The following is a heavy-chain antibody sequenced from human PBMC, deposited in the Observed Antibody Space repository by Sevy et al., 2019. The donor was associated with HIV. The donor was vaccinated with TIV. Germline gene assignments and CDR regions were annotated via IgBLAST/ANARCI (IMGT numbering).Heavy chain of an antibody. Sequence: GGSLRLSCAASGFTFSSYSMNWVRQAPGKGLEWVSYISSSSSTIYYADSVKGRFTISRDNAKNSLYLQMNSLRDEDTAVYYCARSPGFGVVICAFDIWGQGTMVTVSS. CDR2: ISSSSSTI. D-gene: IGHD3-3*01. V-gene: IGHV3-48*02. J-gene: IGHJ3*02. CDR3: ARSPGFGVVICAFDI. CDR1: GFTFSSYS.